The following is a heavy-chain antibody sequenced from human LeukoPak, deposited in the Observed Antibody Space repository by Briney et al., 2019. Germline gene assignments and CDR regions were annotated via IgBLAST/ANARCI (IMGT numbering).Heavy chain of an antibody. V-gene: IGHV3-66*02. CDR1: GFTVSSNY. Sequence: GGSLRLSCAASGFTVSSNYMSWVRQAPGKGLEGVSVIYDGGTTYYADSVKGRFTISRDNSKNTLYLQMNSLRAEDTAVYYCAREGYSSGWSFDYWGQGTLVTVSS. D-gene: IGHD6-19*01. J-gene: IGHJ4*02. CDR3: AREGYSSGWSFDY. CDR2: IYDGGTT.